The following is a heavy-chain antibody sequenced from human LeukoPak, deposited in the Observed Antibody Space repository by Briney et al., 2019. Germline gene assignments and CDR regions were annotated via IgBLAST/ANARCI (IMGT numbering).Heavy chain of an antibody. CDR3: ASRAPGGEDAFDI. CDR1: GGSFSGYY. V-gene: IGHV4-34*01. CDR2: INHSGST. D-gene: IGHD4-17*01. J-gene: IGHJ3*02. Sequence: PSETLSVTCAVYGGSFSGYYWSWIRQPPGKGLEWIGEINHSGSTNYNPSLKSRVTISVDKSNNQFSLKLSSVTAADTAVYYCASRAPGGEDAFDIWGQGTMVTVSS.